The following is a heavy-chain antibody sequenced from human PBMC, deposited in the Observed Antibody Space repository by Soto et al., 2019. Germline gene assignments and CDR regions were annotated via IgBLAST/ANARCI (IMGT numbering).Heavy chain of an antibody. CDR2: ISKDGSVI. CDR1: GFMFSRYA. V-gene: IGHV3-30*04. CDR3: VSSRSGAVPDSFAY. D-gene: IGHD3-3*01. J-gene: IGHJ4*02. Sequence: QVQLVESGGGVVPPGRSLRLSCAASGFMFSRYAMHWVRQAPGKGREWVAVISKDGSVIYYADSVKGRFTIYRDKSKTMVYLQLNSLRDEDTAVFYWVSSRSGAVPDSFAYWGQGTLVTVAS.